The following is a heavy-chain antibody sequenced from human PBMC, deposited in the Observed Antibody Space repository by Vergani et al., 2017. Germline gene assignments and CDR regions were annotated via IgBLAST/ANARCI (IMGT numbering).Heavy chain of an antibody. D-gene: IGHD2-15*01. CDR2: INPNTGGQ. J-gene: IGHJ6*02. V-gene: IGHV1-2*02. CDR1: GYTFTGYY. CDR3: ASGYCSGINCYYYYYYGMDV. Sequence: VQLVQSGAEVTKPGASVKVSCKASGYTFTGYYLHWVRQAPGQGLEWMGWINPNTGGQNYAQKFQDRVTMTRDTAISTANRELSRRRSDDTAVYYCASGYCSGINCYYYYYYGMDVWGQGTTVTVYS.